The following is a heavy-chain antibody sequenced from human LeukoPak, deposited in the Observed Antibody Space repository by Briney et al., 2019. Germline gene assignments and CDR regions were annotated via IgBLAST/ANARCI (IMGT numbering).Heavy chain of an antibody. D-gene: IGHD6-13*01. CDR2: ISDSGGST. CDR1: GFIFSSYA. Sequence: PGGSLRLSCAASGFIFSSYAMSWVRQAPGKGLEWVSAISDSGGSTYYADSVKGRFTISRDTSKNTLYLQMNSLRAEDTAVYYCAKDRWGIAAAGSFDYWGQGTLVTVSS. CDR3: AKDRWGIAAAGSFDY. V-gene: IGHV3-23*01. J-gene: IGHJ4*02.